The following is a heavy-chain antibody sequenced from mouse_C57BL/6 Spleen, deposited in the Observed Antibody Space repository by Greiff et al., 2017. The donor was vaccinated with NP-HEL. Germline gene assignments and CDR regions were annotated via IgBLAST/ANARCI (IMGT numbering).Heavy chain of an antibody. Sequence: QVQLQQSGPELVKPGASVKISCKASGYAFSSSWMNWVKQRPGKGLEWIGRIYPGDGDTNYNGKFKGKATLTADKSSSTAYMQLSSLTSEDSAVYFCAKGALTGEIFYAMDYWGQGTSVTVSS. V-gene: IGHV1-82*01. CDR2: IYPGDGDT. J-gene: IGHJ4*01. CDR3: AKGALTGEIFYAMDY. D-gene: IGHD1-2*01. CDR1: GYAFSSSW.